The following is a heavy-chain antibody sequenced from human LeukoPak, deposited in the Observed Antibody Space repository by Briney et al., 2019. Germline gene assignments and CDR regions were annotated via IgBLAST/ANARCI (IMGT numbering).Heavy chain of an antibody. Sequence: GGSLRLSCAASGFTFSSYAMSWVRQAPGKGLEWVSAISGSGGSTYYADSVKGRFTISRDNSKNTLYPQMNSLRAEDTAVYYCAKDPRTHRGYYDFWSGYSGYYWFDPWGQGTLVTVSS. CDR3: AKDPRTHRGYYDFWSGYSGYYWFDP. V-gene: IGHV3-23*01. CDR2: ISGSGGST. CDR1: GFTFSSYA. J-gene: IGHJ5*02. D-gene: IGHD3-3*01.